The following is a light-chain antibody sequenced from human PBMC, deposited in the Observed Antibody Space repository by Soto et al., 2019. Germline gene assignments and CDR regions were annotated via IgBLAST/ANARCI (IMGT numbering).Light chain of an antibody. V-gene: IGKV1-39*01. Sequence: DIQMTQSPSSLSASVGDRVTITCRASQTISNYLNWYQQKPGKAPKLLIYATSSLQSGVPSRFSGSGSGTDFTLTISSLQPEDFATYSCQQSYITPETFGGGTKVEIK. J-gene: IGKJ4*01. CDR2: ATS. CDR1: QTISNY. CDR3: QQSYITPET.